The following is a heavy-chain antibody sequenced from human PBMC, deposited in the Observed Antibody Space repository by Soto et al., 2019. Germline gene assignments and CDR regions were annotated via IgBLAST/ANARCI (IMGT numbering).Heavy chain of an antibody. V-gene: IGHV4-30-2*01. CDR2: IYHSGST. Sequence: SETLSLTCAVSGGSISSGGYSWSWIRQPPGKGLEWIGYIYHSGSTYYNPSLKSRVTISVDRSKNQFSLKLSSVTAADTAVYYCARGLETYYYYYGMDVWGQGTTVT. CDR3: ARGLETYYYYYGMDV. D-gene: IGHD3-3*01. CDR1: GGSISSGGYS. J-gene: IGHJ6*02.